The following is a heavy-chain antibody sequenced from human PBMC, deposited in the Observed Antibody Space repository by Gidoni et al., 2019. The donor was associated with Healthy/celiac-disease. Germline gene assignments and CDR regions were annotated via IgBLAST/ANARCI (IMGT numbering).Heavy chain of an antibody. V-gene: IGHV1-69*01. CDR2: ITPIFGKA. Sequence: QVQLVQSGSGVKKPGSSVKVSCTSSGGTFSSYAISWVRQAPGQVLEWMGGITPIFGKANYEQKFQGRVTINADESTSTAYMELSSMRSEDTAVYYCERTAGIEDAFDIWGQGTMVTVSS. D-gene: IGHD5-18*01. CDR3: ERTAGIEDAFDI. J-gene: IGHJ3*02. CDR1: GGTFSSYA.